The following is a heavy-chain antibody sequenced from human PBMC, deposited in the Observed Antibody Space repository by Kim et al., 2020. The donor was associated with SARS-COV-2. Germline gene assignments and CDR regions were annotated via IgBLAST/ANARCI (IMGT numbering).Heavy chain of an antibody. D-gene: IGHD3-22*01. CDR2: ISGSGNTI. Sequence: GGSLRLSCTASGFSFSSYEMNWVRQAPGKGLEGVSYISGSGNTISYADSVKGRFTVSRDNAKNSLYLQMNSLRAEDTAVYYCARDNGGSGFYPHAFNIWGPGTMVTVSS. CDR1: GFSFSSYE. V-gene: IGHV3-48*03. J-gene: IGHJ3*02. CDR3: ARDNGGSGFYPHAFNI.